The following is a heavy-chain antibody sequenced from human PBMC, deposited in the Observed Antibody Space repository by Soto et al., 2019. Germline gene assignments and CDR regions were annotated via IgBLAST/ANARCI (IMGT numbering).Heavy chain of an antibody. Sequence: TSETLSLTCTVSGGSISGYYWSWIRQPPGKGLEWIGYIYYSGTTYYNPSLKSRVTMSVDTSKNQFSLKLSSVTAADTAVYYCAGGAVVAATAFDYWGQGTLVTVSS. CDR3: AGGAVVAATAFDY. V-gene: IGHV4-59*04. J-gene: IGHJ4*02. CDR1: GGSISGYY. CDR2: IYYSGTT. D-gene: IGHD2-15*01.